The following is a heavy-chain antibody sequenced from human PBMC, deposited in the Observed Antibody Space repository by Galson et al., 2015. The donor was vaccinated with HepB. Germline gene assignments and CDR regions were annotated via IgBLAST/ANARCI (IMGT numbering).Heavy chain of an antibody. J-gene: IGHJ6*02. CDR3: ARDGTPEDRMIVVALPIYYYYGMDV. CDR2: ISSSSSYI. CDR1: GFTFSSYS. Sequence: LRLSCAASGFTFSSYSMNWVRQAPGKGLEWVSSISSSSSYIYYADSVKGRFTISRDNAKNSLYLQMNSLRAEDTAVYYCARDGTPEDRMIVVALPIYYYYGMDVWGQGTTVTVSS. D-gene: IGHD3-22*01. V-gene: IGHV3-21*01.